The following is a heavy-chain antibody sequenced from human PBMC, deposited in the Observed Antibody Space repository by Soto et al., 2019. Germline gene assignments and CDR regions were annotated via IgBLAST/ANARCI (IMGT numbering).Heavy chain of an antibody. CDR1: GYTFTSYG. CDR2: ISAYNGNT. Sequence: PSVKVSCKASGYTFTSYGISWVRQSAGQGLEWMGWISAYNGNTNYAQKLQGRVTMTTDTSTSTAYMELRSLSSDDTAVYYCASIGYCSSTSCYGSYYYYYGMDVWGQGTTFTVSS. D-gene: IGHD2-2*01. V-gene: IGHV1-18*04. CDR3: ASIGYCSSTSCYGSYYYYYGMDV. J-gene: IGHJ6*02.